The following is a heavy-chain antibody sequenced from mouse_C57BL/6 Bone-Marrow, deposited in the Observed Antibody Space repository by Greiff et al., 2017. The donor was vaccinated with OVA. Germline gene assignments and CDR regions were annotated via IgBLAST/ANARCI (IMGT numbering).Heavy chain of an antibody. Sequence: VQLKESGPELVKPGASVKISCKASGYSFTGYYMNWVKQSPEKSLEWIGEINPSTGGTTYNQKFKAKATLTVDKSSSTAYMQLKSLTSEDSAVYYCARDSLIYYYGSSDAMDYWGQGTSVTVSS. D-gene: IGHD1-1*01. CDR3: ARDSLIYYYGSSDAMDY. J-gene: IGHJ4*01. CDR2: INPSTGGT. CDR1: GYSFTGYY. V-gene: IGHV1-42*01.